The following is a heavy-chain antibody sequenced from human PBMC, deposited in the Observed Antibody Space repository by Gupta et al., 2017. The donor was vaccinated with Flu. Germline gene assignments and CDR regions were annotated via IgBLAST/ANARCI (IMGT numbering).Heavy chain of an antibody. CDR2: IRSKAYGGTT. Sequence: QAPGKGLEWVGFIRSKAYGGTTEYAASVKGRFTISRDDSKSIAYLQMNRLKTEDTAVYYCTRDAGDISGDYTGLHYYMDVWGKGTTVTVSS. V-gene: IGHV3-49*02. J-gene: IGHJ6*03. D-gene: IGHD3-22*01. CDR3: TRDAGDISGDYTGLHYYMDV.